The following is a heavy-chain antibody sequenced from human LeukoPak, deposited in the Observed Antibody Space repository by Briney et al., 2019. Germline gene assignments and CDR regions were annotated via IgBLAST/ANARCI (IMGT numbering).Heavy chain of an antibody. CDR2: IYHSGST. D-gene: IGHD6-13*01. CDR3: ASSTGIAAAGTIGY. J-gene: IGHJ4*02. CDR1: GYSISSGYY. V-gene: IGHV4-38-2*02. Sequence: SETLSLTCTVSGYSISSGYYWGWIRQPPGKGLEWIGSIYHSGSTYYNPSLKSRVTISVDTSKNQFSLKLSSVTAADTAVYYCASSTGIAAAGTIGYWGQGTLVTVSS.